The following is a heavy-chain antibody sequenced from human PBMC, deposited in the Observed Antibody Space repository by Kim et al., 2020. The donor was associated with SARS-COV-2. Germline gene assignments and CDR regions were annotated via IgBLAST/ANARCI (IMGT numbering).Heavy chain of an antibody. CDR1: GYTFTSYA. Sequence: ASVKVSCKASGYTFTSYAMHWVRQAPGQRLEWMGWINAGNGNTKYSQKFQGRVTITRDTSASTAYMELSSLRSEDTAVYYCAYGGLTTLGVYGMDVWGQGTTVTISS. CDR2: INAGNGNT. V-gene: IGHV1-3*01. J-gene: IGHJ6*02. CDR3: AYGGLTTLGVYGMDV. D-gene: IGHD4-17*01.